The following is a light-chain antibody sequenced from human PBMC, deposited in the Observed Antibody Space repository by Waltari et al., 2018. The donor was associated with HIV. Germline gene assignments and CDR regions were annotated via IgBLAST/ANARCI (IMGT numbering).Light chain of an antibody. CDR2: AAS. J-gene: IGKJ1*01. CDR3: EKRYNSPRT. Sequence: DIQMTQSPSSLSAFLGDRVTITCRSSQHIRSNLNWYKQKPAKAPSVLIYAASSLQSGVPSRFSGSGSGTDDTLTISSLQTEDVVNYHCEKRYNSPRTFGQGTKVEIK. CDR1: QHIRSN. V-gene: IGKV1-39*01.